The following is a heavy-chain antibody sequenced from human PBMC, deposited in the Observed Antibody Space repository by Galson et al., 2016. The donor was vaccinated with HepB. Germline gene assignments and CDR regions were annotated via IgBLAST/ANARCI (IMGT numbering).Heavy chain of an antibody. J-gene: IGHJ4*02. Sequence: SLRLSCAASGFTFDSYAMSWVRQAPGKGLEWVSSTSNSGITTHYADSVKGRFTVSRDNSKNTLYLQMNILRADDTAVYYCAPHSITVAGYFAYWGQGTLVTVSS. CDR2: TSNSGITT. V-gene: IGHV3-23*01. D-gene: IGHD6-19*01. CDR1: GFTFDSYA. CDR3: APHSITVAGYFAY.